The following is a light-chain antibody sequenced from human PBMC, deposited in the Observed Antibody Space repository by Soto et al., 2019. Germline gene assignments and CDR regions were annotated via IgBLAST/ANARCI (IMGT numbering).Light chain of an antibody. CDR1: SSNIGAGYD. CDR2: GNS. Sequence: QSVLTQPPSVSAAPGQRVTLSCTGSSSNIGAGYDVHWYQQLPGTAPKLLIYGNSNRPSGVPDRFSGSKSGTSASLAITGLQAEYEADYYCQSYDSSLVWVFGGGT. J-gene: IGLJ3*02. V-gene: IGLV1-40*01. CDR3: QSYDSSLVWV.